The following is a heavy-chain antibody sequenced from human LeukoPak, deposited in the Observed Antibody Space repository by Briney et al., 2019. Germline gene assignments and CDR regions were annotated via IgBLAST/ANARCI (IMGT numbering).Heavy chain of an antibody. J-gene: IGHJ6*03. Sequence: GGSLRLSYAAAGFTFSTYWMTWVRQAPGKGLEWVANMKHDGSEKYYVDSVKGRFTISRDNATNSLYLHMNRLRAEDTAVYYCARERLYCSNGVCLYYYYMDVWGKGTTVTVSS. D-gene: IGHD2-8*01. CDR1: GFTFSTYW. CDR2: MKHDGSEK. CDR3: ARERLYCSNGVCLYYYYMDV. V-gene: IGHV3-7*01.